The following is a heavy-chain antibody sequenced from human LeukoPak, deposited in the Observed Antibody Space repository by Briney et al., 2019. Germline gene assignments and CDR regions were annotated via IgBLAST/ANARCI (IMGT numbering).Heavy chain of an antibody. CDR1: GYTFSDYF. CDR2: VKPDTGGI. D-gene: IGHD3-10*01. J-gene: IGHJ4*02. Sequence: ASVKVSCKASGYTFSDYFLHWVRQAPGQGLEWMGWVKPDTGGINYAQKFQGRVTMTRETSISTASMELSRLKSDDTAVYYCATVASWDYGSESFYTLVYWGQGTLVTVSS. V-gene: IGHV1-2*02. CDR3: ATVASWDYGSESFYTLVY.